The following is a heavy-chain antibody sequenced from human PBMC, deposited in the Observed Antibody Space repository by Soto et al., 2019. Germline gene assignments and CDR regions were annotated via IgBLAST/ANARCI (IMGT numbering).Heavy chain of an antibody. Sequence: GSLRLSCAASGFTFSSYAMSWVRQAPGKGLEWVSAISGSGGSTYYADSVKGRFTISRDNSKNTLYLQMNSLRAEDTAVYYCAKDRDYYDSSGSDYFDYWGQGTLVTVSS. J-gene: IGHJ4*02. CDR3: AKDRDYYDSSGSDYFDY. CDR2: ISGSGGST. D-gene: IGHD3-22*01. CDR1: GFTFSSYA. V-gene: IGHV3-23*01.